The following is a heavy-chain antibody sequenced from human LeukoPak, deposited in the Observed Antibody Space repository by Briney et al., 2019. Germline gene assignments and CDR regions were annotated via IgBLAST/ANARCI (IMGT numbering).Heavy chain of an antibody. CDR3: GSEYCNGDVCWNY. Sequence: GGSLRLSCAASGFTFSNYWMTWVRQAPGKGLEWVANIKQDGSEKYYVDSVKGRFSISRDNAKSSLYLQMNSLRAEDTGVYYCGSEYCNGDVCWNYWGQGTLVTVSS. CDR2: IKQDGSEK. V-gene: IGHV3-7*01. J-gene: IGHJ4*02. D-gene: IGHD2-8*02. CDR1: GFTFSNYW.